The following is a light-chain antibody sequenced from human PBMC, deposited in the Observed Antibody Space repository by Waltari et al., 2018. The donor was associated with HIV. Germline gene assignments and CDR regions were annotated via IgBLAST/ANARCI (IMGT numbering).Light chain of an antibody. Sequence: ESVLTQSPGTLSLFPGDRATLSCRASQSVTNSYLAWYQQKSGQAPRLLIYGASSRAAGIPDRFSGSESGTDFTLTISSLEPEDFAVYYCQQYGGSLTFGGGTKVEIK. V-gene: IGKV3-20*01. J-gene: IGKJ4*01. CDR2: GAS. CDR3: QQYGGSLT. CDR1: QSVTNSY.